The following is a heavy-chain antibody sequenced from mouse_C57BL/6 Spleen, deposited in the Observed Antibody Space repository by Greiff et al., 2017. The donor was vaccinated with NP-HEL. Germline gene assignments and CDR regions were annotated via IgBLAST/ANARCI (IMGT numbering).Heavy chain of an antibody. J-gene: IGHJ1*03. V-gene: IGHV1-39*01. CDR1: GYSFTDYN. CDR2: INPNYGTT. D-gene: IGHD1-1*01. CDR3: AREFTTVVATDWYFDV. Sequence: EVQLQQSGPELVKPGASVKISCKASGYSFTDYNMNWVKQSNGKSLEWIGVINPNYGTTSYNQKFKGKATLTVDQSSSTAYMQLNSLTSEDSAVYYCAREFTTVVATDWYFDVWGTGTTVTVSS.